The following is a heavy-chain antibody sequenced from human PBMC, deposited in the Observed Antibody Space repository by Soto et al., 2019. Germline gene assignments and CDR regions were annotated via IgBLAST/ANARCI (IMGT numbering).Heavy chain of an antibody. J-gene: IGHJ6*02. Sequence: ASVKVSCKASAGTFSSYAISWVRQAPGHGLEWMGGIIPIFGTANYAQKFQGRVTITAGEATSTAYKALSSLRPQDTAVYYSARVLDVDTAMVPYYYYGMDVWGQGTTVTVSS. CDR2: IIPIFGTA. CDR3: ARVLDVDTAMVPYYYYGMDV. CDR1: AGTFSSYA. V-gene: IGHV1-69*13. D-gene: IGHD5-18*01.